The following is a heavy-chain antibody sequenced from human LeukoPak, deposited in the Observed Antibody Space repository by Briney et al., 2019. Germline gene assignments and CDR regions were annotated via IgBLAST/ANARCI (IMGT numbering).Heavy chain of an antibody. D-gene: IGHD5-18*01. V-gene: IGHV4-59*01. Sequence: PSETLSLTCTVSSGSINTYYWSWIRQPPGKGLEWIGYIYYSGSTNYNPSLESRVTISVDTSKNQFSLRLSSVTAADTAVYYCARVSVYNYGSFDPWGQGTLVTASS. CDR1: SGSINTYY. CDR2: IYYSGST. J-gene: IGHJ5*02. CDR3: ARVSVYNYGSFDP.